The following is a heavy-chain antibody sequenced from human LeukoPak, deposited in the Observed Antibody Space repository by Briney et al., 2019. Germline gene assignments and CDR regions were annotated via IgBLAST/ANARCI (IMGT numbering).Heavy chain of an antibody. D-gene: IGHD3-22*01. Sequence: SETLSLTCAVYGGSFSGYYWSWIRQPPGKGLEWIGEINHSGSTNYNPSLKSRVTISVDTSKNQFSLKLSSVTAADTAVYYCARGTRRYDSSGYYVPPPFDYWGQGTLVTVSS. J-gene: IGHJ4*02. CDR2: INHSGST. V-gene: IGHV4-34*01. CDR3: ARGTRRYDSSGYYVPPPFDY. CDR1: GGSFSGYY.